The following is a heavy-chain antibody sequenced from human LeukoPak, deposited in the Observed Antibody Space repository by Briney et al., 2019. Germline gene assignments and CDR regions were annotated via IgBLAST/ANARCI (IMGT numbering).Heavy chain of an antibody. D-gene: IGHD1-26*01. CDR2: ISYDGSNK. CDR3: AKGYSGSYWDYFDY. V-gene: IGHV3-30*18. CDR1: RFTFSSYS. J-gene: IGHJ4*02. Sequence: GGSLRLSCAASRFTFSSYSMNWVRQAPGKGLEWVAVISYDGSNKYYADSVKGRFTISRDNSKNTLYLQMNSLRAEDTAVYYCAKGYSGSYWDYFDYWGQGTLVTVSS.